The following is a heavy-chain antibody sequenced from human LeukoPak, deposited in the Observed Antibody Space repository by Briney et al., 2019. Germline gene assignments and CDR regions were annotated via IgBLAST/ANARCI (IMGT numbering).Heavy chain of an antibody. V-gene: IGHV3-23*01. CDR2: ISGSVGGT. CDR3: AKTTTGYSSGRYPGWPVDY. J-gene: IGHJ4*02. Sequence: GGSLRLSCAASGFTFSSYAVSWVRQAPGKGLEWVSAISGSVGGTYYADSVKGRFTISRDNFKNTLYLQMNSLSTEDTDVYYCAKTTTGYSSGRYPGWPVDYWGQGTLVTVSS. CDR1: GFTFSSYA. D-gene: IGHD6-19*01.